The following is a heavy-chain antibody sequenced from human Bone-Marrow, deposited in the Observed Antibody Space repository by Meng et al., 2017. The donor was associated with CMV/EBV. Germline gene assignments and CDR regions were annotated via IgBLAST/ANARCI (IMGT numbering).Heavy chain of an antibody. D-gene: IGHD2-15*01. J-gene: IGHJ4*02. V-gene: IGHV3-23*03. CDR3: EKDGNGGNPLFDY. CDR1: GFTFSSYA. CDR2: IYSGGSST. Sequence: GESLKISCAASGFTFSSYAMSWVRQAPGKGLEWVSVIYSGGSSTYYADSVKGRFTISRDNSKNTLYLQMNSLRAEDTAVYYCEKDGNGGNPLFDYWGQGTLVTVSS.